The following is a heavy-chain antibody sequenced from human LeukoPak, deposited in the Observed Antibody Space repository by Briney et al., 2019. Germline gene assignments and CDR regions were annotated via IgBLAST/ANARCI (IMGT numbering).Heavy chain of an antibody. Sequence: ASVKVSCKASGYTFTGYYMHWVRQAPGQGLEWMGWINPNSGGTNYAQKFQGRVTMTRDTSISTAYMGLSRLRSDDTAVYYCARDLVRFLEWLPTYYYYYYMDVWGKGTTVTVSS. CDR1: GYTFTGYY. V-gene: IGHV1-2*02. CDR2: INPNSGGT. D-gene: IGHD3-3*01. J-gene: IGHJ6*03. CDR3: ARDLVRFLEWLPTYYYYYYMDV.